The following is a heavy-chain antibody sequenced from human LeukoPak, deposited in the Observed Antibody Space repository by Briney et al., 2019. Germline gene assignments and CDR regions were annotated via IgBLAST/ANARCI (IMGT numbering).Heavy chain of an antibody. Sequence: PGGSLRLSCDASGFTFSSYTMSWVRQAPGKGLVWVSRINSDGSSTSYADSVKGRFTISRDNAKNTLYLQMNSLRAEDTAVYYCAGGLPGDSRSYYYMDVWGKGTTVTISS. CDR1: GFTFSSYT. CDR2: INSDGSST. CDR3: AGGLPGDSRSYYYMDV. J-gene: IGHJ6*03. D-gene: IGHD6-6*01. V-gene: IGHV3-74*01.